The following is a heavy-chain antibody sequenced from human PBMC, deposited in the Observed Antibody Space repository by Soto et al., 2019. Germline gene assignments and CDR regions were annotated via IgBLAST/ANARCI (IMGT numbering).Heavy chain of an antibody. D-gene: IGHD4-17*01. CDR1: GFTFSSYS. V-gene: IGHV3-21*01. CDR2: ISTSSNYK. Sequence: GGSLRLSCAASGFTFSSYSMNWVRQAPGKGLEWVSSISTSSNYKYYADTVKGRFTISRDNAKNSLYLQMNSLSAEDTAVYYCARLTTGYAFDIWGQGTMVTVSS. CDR3: ARLTTGYAFDI. J-gene: IGHJ3*02.